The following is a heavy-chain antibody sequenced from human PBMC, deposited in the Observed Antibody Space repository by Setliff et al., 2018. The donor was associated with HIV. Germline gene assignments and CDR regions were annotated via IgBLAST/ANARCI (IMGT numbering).Heavy chain of an antibody. V-gene: IGHV4-39*02. Sequence: LSLTCTVSGGSVSNSPYYWGWVRQPPGKGLEWIGSLYYSGTTYYNSSLKTRVTISADMSKNQFSLKLTSVTAADTAVYYCAREVYSSSSGGGAFDIWGQGTMVTVSS. D-gene: IGHD6-6*01. CDR2: LYYSGTT. J-gene: IGHJ3*02. CDR1: GGSVSNSPYY. CDR3: AREVYSSSSGGGAFDI.